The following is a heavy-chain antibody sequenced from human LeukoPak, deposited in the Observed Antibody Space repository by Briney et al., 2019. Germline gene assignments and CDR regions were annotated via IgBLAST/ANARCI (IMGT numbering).Heavy chain of an antibody. CDR3: ASVTGGPLRLKHYWYFDL. D-gene: IGHD1-26*01. V-gene: IGHV3-74*01. Sequence: PGGSLKLSWAASGFTFSSYWMHWVRQAPGKGLVWVSRINSDGSSTSYAGSVEGRFSIYSDHDKNTLYLQMNSLRAEDTAVYYCASVTGGPLRLKHYWYFDLWGRGALVTVSS. CDR1: GFTFSSYW. J-gene: IGHJ2*01. CDR2: INSDGSST.